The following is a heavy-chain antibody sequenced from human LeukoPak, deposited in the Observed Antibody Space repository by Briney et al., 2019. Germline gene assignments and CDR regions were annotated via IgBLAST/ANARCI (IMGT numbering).Heavy chain of an antibody. D-gene: IGHD5-18*01. CDR1: GYNFISYW. CDR2: SYPGDSDT. CDR3: ARQDTAMVLDAFDI. J-gene: IGHJ3*02. V-gene: IGHV5-51*01. Sequence: GESLKIPCRGAGYNFISYWIGWVRHMPGKGLEWMGISYPGDSDTRYSPSFQGQVPVSAEKYISTDYLQLSRLKAPDTAMYYCARQDTAMVLDAFDIWGQGTMVTVSS.